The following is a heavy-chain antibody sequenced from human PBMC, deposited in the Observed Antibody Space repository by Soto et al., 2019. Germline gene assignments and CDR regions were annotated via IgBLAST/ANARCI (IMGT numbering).Heavy chain of an antibody. V-gene: IGHV1-3*01. Sequence: GASVKVSCKACGYSFTICAMHWVRQATGQRLEWMGWINAGNGNTKYSQKFQGRVTITRDTSASTAYMELSSLRSEDTAVYYCARGPYDILTGYYIHYFDYWGQGTLVTVSS. CDR1: GYSFTICA. D-gene: IGHD3-9*01. CDR2: INAGNGNT. J-gene: IGHJ4*02. CDR3: ARGPYDILTGYYIHYFDY.